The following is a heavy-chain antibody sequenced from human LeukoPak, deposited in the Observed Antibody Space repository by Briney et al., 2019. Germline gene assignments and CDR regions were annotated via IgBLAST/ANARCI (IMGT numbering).Heavy chain of an antibody. CDR1: GGSISSYY. CDR3: ASYGSGSYSLDY. J-gene: IGHJ4*02. Sequence: SETLSLTCTVSGGSISSYYWSWIRQPPGKGLEWIGYIYYSGSTNYNPSLKSRVTISVDKSKNQFSLKLSSVTAADTAVYYCASYGSGSYSLDYWGQGTLVTVSS. CDR2: IYYSGST. V-gene: IGHV4-59*08. D-gene: IGHD3-10*01.